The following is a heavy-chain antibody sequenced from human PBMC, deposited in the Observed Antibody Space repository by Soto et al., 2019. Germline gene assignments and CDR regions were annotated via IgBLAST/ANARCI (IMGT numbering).Heavy chain of an antibody. V-gene: IGHV3-48*02. J-gene: IGHJ6*02. CDR3: ARDGGLIAAKNAMDV. CDR2: ISSSGVTK. Sequence: GGSLRLSCEASGFSFSRYNMNWVRQAPGKGLEWVAYISSSGVTKYYADSVKGRFTISRDNANNSLSLQVDSLRDEDTAVYYCARDGGLIAAKNAMDVWGQGTTVTVS. CDR1: GFSFSRYN. D-gene: IGHD2-15*01.